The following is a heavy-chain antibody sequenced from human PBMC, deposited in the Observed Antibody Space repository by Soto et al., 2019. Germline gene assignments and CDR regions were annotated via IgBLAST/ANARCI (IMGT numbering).Heavy chain of an antibody. CDR2: IIPILGIA. V-gene: IGHV1-69*02. J-gene: IGHJ6*02. CDR3: ARVLRYFYYGVDV. CDR1: GGTFSSYT. D-gene: IGHD3-9*01. Sequence: QVQLVQSGAEVKKPGSSVKVSCKASGGTFSSYTISWVRQAPGQGLEWMGRIIPILGIANYAQKFQGRVTITADKSTSTAYMELSSLRSEDTAVYYCARVLRYFYYGVDVWGQGTTVTVSS.